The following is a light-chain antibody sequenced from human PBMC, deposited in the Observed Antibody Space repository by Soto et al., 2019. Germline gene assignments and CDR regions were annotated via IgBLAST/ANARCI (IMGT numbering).Light chain of an antibody. Sequence: AIQMTQSPSSLSASVGDKVTVTCRASQGIRNDVAWYQQKPGKAPQLLIYAASHVQSGVPSSSSGGGFGKDFSFTISSRNPKDLATYYGLQNYSYPYTFGQGTKLEI. CDR1: QGIRND. CDR2: AAS. V-gene: IGKV1-6*01. CDR3: LQNYSYPYT. J-gene: IGKJ2*01.